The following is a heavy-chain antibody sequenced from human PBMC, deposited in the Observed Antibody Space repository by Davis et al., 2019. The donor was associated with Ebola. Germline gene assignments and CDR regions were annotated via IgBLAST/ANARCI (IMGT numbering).Heavy chain of an antibody. CDR3: ARDFSSGVARYYGMDV. CDR2: ISYDGTNK. Sequence: GGSLRLSCADSGFTFSRYAMHWVRQAPGKGLEWVAVISYDGTNKYYADSVKGRFTISRDNSKNRLYLQMNSLRAEDTAVYYCARDFSSGVARYYGMDVWGKGTTVTVSS. D-gene: IGHD6-19*01. CDR1: GFTFSRYA. V-gene: IGHV3-30-3*01. J-gene: IGHJ6*04.